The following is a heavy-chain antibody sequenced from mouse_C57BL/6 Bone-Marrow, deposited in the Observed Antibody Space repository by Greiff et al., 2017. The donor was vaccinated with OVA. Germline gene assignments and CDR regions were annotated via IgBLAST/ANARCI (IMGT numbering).Heavy chain of an antibody. Sequence: VQVVESGAELVKPGASVTMSCKASGYTFTTYPIEWMKQNHGKSLEWIGNFPPYNDDTKYNEKFKGKATLTVEKSSSTVYLELSRLTSDDSAVYYCARPGDYDGDWFAYWGQGTLVTVSA. CDR2: FPPYNDDT. CDR1: GYTFTTYP. D-gene: IGHD2-4*01. J-gene: IGHJ3*01. CDR3: ARPGDYDGDWFAY. V-gene: IGHV1-47*01.